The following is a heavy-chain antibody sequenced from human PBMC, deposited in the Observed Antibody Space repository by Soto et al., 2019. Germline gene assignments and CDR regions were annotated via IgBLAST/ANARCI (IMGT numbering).Heavy chain of an antibody. J-gene: IGHJ6*02. Sequence: ASVKVSCKASGYTFTGYYMHWVRQAPGQGLEWMGWINPNSGGTNYAQKFQGRVTMTRDTSISTAYMELSRLRSDDTAVYYCARELSGAYDFWSGYWTGFQYYYYGMDVWGQGTTVTVSS. CDR3: ARELSGAYDFWSGYWTGFQYYYYGMDV. D-gene: IGHD3-3*01. V-gene: IGHV1-2*02. CDR2: INPNSGGT. CDR1: GYTFTGYY.